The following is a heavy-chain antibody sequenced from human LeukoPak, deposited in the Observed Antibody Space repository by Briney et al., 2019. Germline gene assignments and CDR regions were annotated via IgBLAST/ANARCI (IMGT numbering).Heavy chain of an antibody. V-gene: IGHV3-23*01. D-gene: IGHD6-13*01. CDR2: ISGSGVNT. Sequence: GGSLRLSCAASGFTFSSYAMNWVRQAPGKGLQWVSSISGSGVNTYYADSVKGRFTISRDNSKDTLYLQMNSLRADDTAVYYCAKDPDGQYTSRGYTVDYWGQGTLVTVSS. CDR1: GFTFSSYA. J-gene: IGHJ4*02. CDR3: AKDPDGQYTSRGYTVDY.